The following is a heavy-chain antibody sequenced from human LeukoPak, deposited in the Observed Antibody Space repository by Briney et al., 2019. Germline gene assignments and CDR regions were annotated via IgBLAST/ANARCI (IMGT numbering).Heavy chain of an antibody. CDR1: GIAFRNYA. V-gene: IGHV3-23*01. CDR3: AKYPTYYYDGPNQGVDY. J-gene: IGHJ4*02. D-gene: IGHD3-22*01. Sequence: GGSLRLSCVASGIAFRNYAMTWVRQAPGKGLEWVSSITGSGTTTRYADSVKGRFTISRDNSVDTLYLQMNSLSAEDTAVYYCAKYPTYYYDGPNQGVDYWGQGALVTVSS. CDR2: ITGSGTTT.